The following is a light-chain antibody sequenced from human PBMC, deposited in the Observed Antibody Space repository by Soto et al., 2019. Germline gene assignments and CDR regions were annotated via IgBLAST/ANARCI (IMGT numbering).Light chain of an antibody. CDR1: QSVSSN. J-gene: IGKJ1*01. V-gene: IGKV3-15*01. CDR2: GAS. CDR3: QQYNNWPPWT. Sequence: EIVMTQSPATLSVSPGERATLSCRASQSVSSNLAWYQQKPGQAPRLLIYGASTRATGIPARFSGSGSGTEITLTISSLQAEDFAVYYCQQYNNWPPWTFGQGTVVEIK.